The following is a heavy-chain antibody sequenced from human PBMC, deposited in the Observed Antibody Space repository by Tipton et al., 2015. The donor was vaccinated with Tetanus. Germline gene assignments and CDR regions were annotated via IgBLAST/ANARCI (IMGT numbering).Heavy chain of an antibody. Sequence: GSLRLSCAASGFTVSNNYMYWVRRAPGKGLEWVSVIYSGGSTYYADSVKGRFTISRDNSKNTLYLQMNSLRAEDTAVYYCAREEGDSPRPSYYGMDVWGQGTTVTVSS. CDR2: IYSGGST. CDR3: AREEGDSPRPSYYGMDV. CDR1: GFTVSNNY. J-gene: IGHJ6*02. D-gene: IGHD2-15*01. V-gene: IGHV3-53*01.